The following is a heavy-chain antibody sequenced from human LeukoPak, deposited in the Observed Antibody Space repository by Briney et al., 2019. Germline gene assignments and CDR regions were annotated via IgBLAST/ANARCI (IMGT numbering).Heavy chain of an antibody. J-gene: IGHJ5*02. CDR2: INPNSGGT. V-gene: IGHV1-2*02. Sequence: ASVRLSCKASGYTFTGYYMHWVRQSPGQGLEWMGWINPNSGGTNYAQKFQGRVTMTRDTSISTAYMELSRLRSDDTAVYYCARDLTRLTIFGVVGEGPKANAPWGQRTLVTVSS. D-gene: IGHD3-3*01. CDR1: GYTFTGYY. CDR3: ARDLTRLTIFGVVGEGPKANAP.